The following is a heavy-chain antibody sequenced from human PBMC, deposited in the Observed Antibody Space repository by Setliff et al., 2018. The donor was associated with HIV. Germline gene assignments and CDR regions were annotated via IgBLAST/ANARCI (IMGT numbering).Heavy chain of an antibody. D-gene: IGHD6-6*01. CDR2: INPSGDIT. Sequence: ASVKVSCKASGNTFSSHYMHWVRQAPGKGLEWMGLINPSGDITSYAEKFQGRVTMTRDTSTSTVYMELSSLRSEDTAVYYCARDPAPSSSASYFQHWGQGTPVTVSS. CDR3: ARDPAPSSSASYFQH. V-gene: IGHV1-46*01. J-gene: IGHJ1*01. CDR1: GNTFSSHY.